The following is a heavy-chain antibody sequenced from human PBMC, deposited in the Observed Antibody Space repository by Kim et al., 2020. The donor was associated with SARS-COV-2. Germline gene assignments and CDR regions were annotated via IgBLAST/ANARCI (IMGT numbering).Heavy chain of an antibody. CDR1: GFTFSSYA. CDR2: ISYDGSNK. V-gene: IGHV3-30-3*01. Sequence: GGSLRLSCAASGFTFSSYAMHWVRQAPGKGLEWVAVISYDGSNKYYADSVKGRFTISRDNSKNTLYLQMNSLRAEDTAVYYCARDRFAWLRLLTRSYDYWGQGTLVTVSS. D-gene: IGHD5-12*01. CDR3: ARDRFAWLRLLTRSYDY. J-gene: IGHJ4*02.